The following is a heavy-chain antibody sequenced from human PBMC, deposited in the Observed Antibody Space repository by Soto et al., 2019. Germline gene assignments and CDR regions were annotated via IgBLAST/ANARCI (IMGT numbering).Heavy chain of an antibody. Sequence: ASVKVSCKASGYTFTSYGISWVRQAPGQGLEWMGWISAYNGNTNYAQKLQGRVTMTTDTSTSTAYMELRSLRSDDTAVYYCARDSYYYGLGATDYWGQGTLVTVSS. D-gene: IGHD3-10*01. J-gene: IGHJ4*02. V-gene: IGHV1-18*01. CDR3: ARDSYYYGLGATDY. CDR1: GYTFTSYG. CDR2: ISAYNGNT.